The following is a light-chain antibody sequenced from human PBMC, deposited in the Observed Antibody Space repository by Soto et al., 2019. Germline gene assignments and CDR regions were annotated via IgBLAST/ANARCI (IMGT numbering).Light chain of an antibody. CDR1: QSINSY. CDR2: GAS. Sequence: EIVLTQSPATLSLSPGERATLSCWASQSINSYLGWYQQKPGQAPRLLIYGASTRATGIPARFSGSGSGTEFTLTISSLQPDDFATYYCQHYNSYSEAFGQGTKVDIK. J-gene: IGKJ1*01. V-gene: IGKV3-15*01. CDR3: QHYNSYSEA.